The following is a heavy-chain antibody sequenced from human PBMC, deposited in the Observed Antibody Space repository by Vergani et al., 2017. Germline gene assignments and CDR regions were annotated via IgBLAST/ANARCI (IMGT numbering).Heavy chain of an antibody. D-gene: IGHD2-2*01. CDR1: GGTFSSYA. CDR2: INPSGGST. Sequence: QVQLVQSGAEVKKPGSSVKVSCKASGGTFSSYAISWVRQAPGQGLEWMGIINPSGGSTSYAQKFQGRVTMTRDTSTSTVYRELSSLRSEDTAVYYCAGESRYCSSTSCYVGRDWFDPWGQGTLVTVSS. J-gene: IGHJ5*02. V-gene: IGHV1-46*01. CDR3: AGESRYCSSTSCYVGRDWFDP.